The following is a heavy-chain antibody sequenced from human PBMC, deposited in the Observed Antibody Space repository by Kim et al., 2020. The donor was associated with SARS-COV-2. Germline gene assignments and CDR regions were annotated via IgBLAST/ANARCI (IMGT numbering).Heavy chain of an antibody. CDR3: AKETTPMDYYYYGMDV. CDR2: IWYDGSNK. D-gene: IGHD3-10*01. V-gene: IGHV3-33*06. Sequence: GGSLRLSCAASGFTFSSYAMHWVRQAPGKGLEWVAVIWYDGSNKYYADSVKGRFTISRDNSKNTLYLQMNSLRAEDTAVYYCAKETTPMDYYYYGMDVWGQGTTVTVSS. J-gene: IGHJ6*02. CDR1: GFTFSSYA.